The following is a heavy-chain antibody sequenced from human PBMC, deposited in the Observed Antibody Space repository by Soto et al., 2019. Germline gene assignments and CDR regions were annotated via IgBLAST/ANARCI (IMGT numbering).Heavy chain of an antibody. Sequence: QVQLVQSGAEVKKPGSSVKVSCTASGGTFSSYTISWVRQAPGQGLEWMGWIIPIFGTANYAQKFQGRVTITADESTSTAYMELSSLRSEDTAVYYCARRYCSGGSCSPYGMDVWGQGPTVTVSS. CDR2: IIPIFGTA. D-gene: IGHD2-15*01. V-gene: IGHV1-69*12. J-gene: IGHJ6*02. CDR1: GGTFSSYT. CDR3: ARRYCSGGSCSPYGMDV.